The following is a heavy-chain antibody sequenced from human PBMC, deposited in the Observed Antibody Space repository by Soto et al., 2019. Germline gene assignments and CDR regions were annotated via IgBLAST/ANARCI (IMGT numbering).Heavy chain of an antibody. CDR2: IKQDGSEK. Sequence: PGGSLRLSCADSGITFSDYWMTWVRQAPGKGLEWVASIKQDGSEKSYVDSVEGRFTISRDNAKNSLYLQMDSPRVGDTAVYYCARGGVYSTSSLPRFYYYAMDVWGQGTTVTVSS. CDR1: GITFSDYW. V-gene: IGHV3-7*01. CDR3: ARGGVYSTSSLPRFYYYAMDV. J-gene: IGHJ6*02. D-gene: IGHD6-6*01.